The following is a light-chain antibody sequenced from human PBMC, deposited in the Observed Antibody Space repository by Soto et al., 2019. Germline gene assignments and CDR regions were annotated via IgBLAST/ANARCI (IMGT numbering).Light chain of an antibody. CDR2: DAS. Sequence: EIVLTQSPATLSLSPGERATLSCRASQSVSSYLAWYQQKPGQAPRLLIYDASNRAAGIPARFSGSGSGTDFTPTISSLEPEDFAVYYCQQRSNTFGGGTKVDIK. CDR3: QQRSNT. J-gene: IGKJ4*01. CDR1: QSVSSY. V-gene: IGKV3-11*01.